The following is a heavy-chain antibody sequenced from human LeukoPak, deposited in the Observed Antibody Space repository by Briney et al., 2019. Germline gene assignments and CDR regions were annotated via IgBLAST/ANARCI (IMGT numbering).Heavy chain of an antibody. CDR3: ARAGSSSWYLEIDY. D-gene: IGHD6-13*01. J-gene: IGHJ4*02. CDR1: GGSFSGYY. Sequence: SETLSLTCAVSGGSFSGYYWSWIRQPPGKGLEWIGEINHSGSTNYNPSLKSRVTISVDTSKNQFSLKLSSVTAADTAVYYCARAGSSSWYLEIDYWGQGTLVTVSS. CDR2: INHSGST. V-gene: IGHV4-34*01.